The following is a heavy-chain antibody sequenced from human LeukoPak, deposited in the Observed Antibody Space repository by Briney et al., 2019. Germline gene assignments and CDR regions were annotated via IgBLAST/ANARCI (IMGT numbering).Heavy chain of an antibody. J-gene: IGHJ3*02. CDR1: GGSISSYY. D-gene: IGHD3-10*01. Sequence: SETLSLTCTVSGGSISSYYWSWIRQPAGKGLEWIGRIYTSGSTNYNPSLKSRVTMSVDTSKNQFSLKLSSVTAADTAVYYCAREGTQLLRFGELLYPDAFDIWGQGTMVTVSS. V-gene: IGHV4-4*07. CDR2: IYTSGST. CDR3: AREGTQLLRFGELLYPDAFDI.